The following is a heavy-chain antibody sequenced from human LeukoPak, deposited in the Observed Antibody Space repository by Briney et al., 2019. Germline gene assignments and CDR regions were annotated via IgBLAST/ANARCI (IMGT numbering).Heavy chain of an antibody. J-gene: IGHJ4*02. V-gene: IGHV3-48*03. CDR1: GFTFSSYE. D-gene: IGHD6-13*01. CDR3: ARGGIAAAGTPPPFDY. CDR2: ISSSGSTI. Sequence: GGSLSLSCAASGFTFSSYEMNWVRQAPGKGLEWVSYISSSGSTIYYADSVKGRFTISRDNAKNSLYLQMNSLRAEDTAVYYCARGGIAAAGTPPPFDYWGQGTLVTVSS.